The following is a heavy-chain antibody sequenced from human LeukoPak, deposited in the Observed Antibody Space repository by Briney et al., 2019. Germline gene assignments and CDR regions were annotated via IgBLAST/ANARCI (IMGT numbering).Heavy chain of an antibody. J-gene: IGHJ4*02. CDR2: FDPEDGET. Sequence: VASVKVSCKVSGYTLTELSMHWVRQAPGKGLEWMGGFDPEDGETIYALKFQGRVTMTEDTSTDTAYMELSSLRSEDTAVYYCATNGELAILFDYWGQGTLVTVSS. CDR1: GYTLTELS. D-gene: IGHD3-10*01. CDR3: ATNGELAILFDY. V-gene: IGHV1-24*01.